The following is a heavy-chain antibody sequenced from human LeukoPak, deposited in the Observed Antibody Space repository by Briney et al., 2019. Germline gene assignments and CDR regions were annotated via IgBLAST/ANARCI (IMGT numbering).Heavy chain of an antibody. CDR2: IIPILGIA. J-gene: IGHJ4*02. D-gene: IGHD2-8*01. CDR3: AKGRGRCTNGVCYDSPV. Sequence: ASVKVSCKASGGTFSSYAISWVRQAPGQGLEWMGRIIPILGIANYAQKFQGRVTITADKSTSTAYMELSSLRSEDTAVYYCAKGRGRCTNGVCYDSPVGGQGTLVTVSS. V-gene: IGHV1-69*04. CDR1: GGTFSSYA.